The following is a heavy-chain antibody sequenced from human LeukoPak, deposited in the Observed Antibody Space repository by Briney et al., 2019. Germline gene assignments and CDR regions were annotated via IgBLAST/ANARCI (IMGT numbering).Heavy chain of an antibody. D-gene: IGHD3-22*01. CDR3: AREGNYYDSSGYYDY. CDR2: IYHSGST. CDR1: GGSISSGGYS. J-gene: IGHJ4*02. V-gene: IGHV4-30-2*01. Sequence: SQTLSLTCAVSGGSISSGGYSWSWIRQPPGKGLEWIGYIYHSGSTYYNPSLKSRVTISVDRSKNQFSLKLSSVTAADTTVYYCAREGNYYDSSGYYDYWGQGTLVTVSS.